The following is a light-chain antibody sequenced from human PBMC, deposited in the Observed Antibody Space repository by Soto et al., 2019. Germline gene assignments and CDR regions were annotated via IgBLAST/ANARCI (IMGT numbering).Light chain of an antibody. J-gene: IGKJ2*01. Sequence: EIVMTQSPATLSVSPGEGATLSCRASQTIRTNLAWYQQKPGQAPRLLIYGASARATAIPATFTGSGSGTEFTLTISGLQSEDFVLYYCQQYDNWPYTFGQGTKLEIK. V-gene: IGKV3-15*01. CDR3: QQYDNWPYT. CDR1: QTIRTN. CDR2: GAS.